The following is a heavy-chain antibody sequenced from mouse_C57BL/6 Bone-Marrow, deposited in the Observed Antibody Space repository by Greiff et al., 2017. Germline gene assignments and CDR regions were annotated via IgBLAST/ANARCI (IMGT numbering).Heavy chain of an antibody. CDR1: GFNFKDDY. J-gene: IGHJ2*01. Sequence: VQLQQSGAELVRPGASVKLSCTASGFNFKDDYMHWVKQRPEQGLEWIGWIDPENGDTEYASKFQGKATITADTSSNTAYLQLSSLTSEDTAVYYCTNGYFDYWGQGTTLTVSS. D-gene: IGHD1-1*02. CDR3: TNGYFDY. CDR2: IDPENGDT. V-gene: IGHV14-4*01.